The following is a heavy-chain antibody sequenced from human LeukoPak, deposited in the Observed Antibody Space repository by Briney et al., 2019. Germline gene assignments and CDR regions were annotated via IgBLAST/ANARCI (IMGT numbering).Heavy chain of an antibody. CDR2: IIPIFGTA. Sequence: SVKVSCKASGGTFSSYAISWVRQAPGQGLEWMGGIIPIFGTANYAQKFQGRVTMTRNTSISTAYMELSSLRSEDTAVYYCARPLFRAVAGTLPGYWGQGTLVTVSS. CDR3: ARPLFRAVAGTLPGY. J-gene: IGHJ4*02. D-gene: IGHD6-19*01. CDR1: GGTFSSYA. V-gene: IGHV1-69*05.